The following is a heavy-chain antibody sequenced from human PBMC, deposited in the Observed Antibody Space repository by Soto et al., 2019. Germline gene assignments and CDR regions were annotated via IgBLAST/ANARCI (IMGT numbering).Heavy chain of an antibody. D-gene: IGHD5-12*01. CDR1: GFTFSSYG. CDR3: ARDRRYRGYDSPRYYYGMDV. J-gene: IGHJ6*02. V-gene: IGHV3-33*01. Sequence: QVQLVESGGGVVQTGRSMRLSCAAYGFTFSSYGMHWVRQAPGKGLEWVAVLWFDGSNKYSADSVKGRFTSSRENSKNTLYLQMNSLRAEEPAVYYCARDRRYRGYDSPRYYYGMDVWGRGNTVTFSS. CDR2: LWFDGSNK.